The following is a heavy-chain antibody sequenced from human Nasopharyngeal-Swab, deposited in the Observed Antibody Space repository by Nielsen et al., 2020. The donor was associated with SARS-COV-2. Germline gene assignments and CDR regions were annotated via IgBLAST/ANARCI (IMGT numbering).Heavy chain of an antibody. CDR2: ISYDGSNK. D-gene: IGHD2-2*01. Sequence: GGSLRLSCAASGFTFSPHGMHWVRQAPGKGPEWVAVISYDGSNKYYADSVKGRFTISRDNSKNTLYLQMNSLGAEDTAVYYCAKNGGADIAVVPAAIVSSFDIWGQGTMVTVSS. J-gene: IGHJ3*02. CDR1: GFTFSPHG. CDR3: AKNGGADIAVVPAAIVSSFDI. V-gene: IGHV3-30*18.